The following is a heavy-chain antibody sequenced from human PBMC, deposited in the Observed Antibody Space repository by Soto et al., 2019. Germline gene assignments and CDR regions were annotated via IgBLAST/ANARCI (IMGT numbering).Heavy chain of an antibody. CDR1: GFTFSNAW. J-gene: IGHJ4*02. Sequence: GGSLRLSCAASGFTFSNAWMNWVRQAPGKGLEWVGRIKSKTDGGTTDYAAPVKGRFTISRDDSKNTLYLQMNSLKTEDTAVYYCTTGEWELGPYYFDYWGQGTLVTVSS. D-gene: IGHD1-26*01. CDR2: IKSKTDGGTT. CDR3: TTGEWELGPYYFDY. V-gene: IGHV3-15*07.